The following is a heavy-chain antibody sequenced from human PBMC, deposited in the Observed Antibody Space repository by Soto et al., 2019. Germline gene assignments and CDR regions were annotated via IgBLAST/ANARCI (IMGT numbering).Heavy chain of an antibody. Sequence: ASVKVSCKASGYTFTSYAMHWVRQAPGQRLEWMGWINAGNGNTKYSQKFQGRVTITRDTSASTAYMELSSLRSEDTAVYYCARDGGGSCFWPENCNWFDPWGQGTLVTVSS. CDR1: GYTFTSYA. J-gene: IGHJ5*02. D-gene: IGHD2-15*01. V-gene: IGHV1-3*01. CDR3: ARDGGGSCFWPENCNWFDP. CDR2: INAGNGNT.